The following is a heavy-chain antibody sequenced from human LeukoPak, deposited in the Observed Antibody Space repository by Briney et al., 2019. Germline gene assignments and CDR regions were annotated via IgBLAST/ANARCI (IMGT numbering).Heavy chain of an antibody. CDR2: ISSSSTNI. D-gene: IGHD4-17*01. CDR1: GFTFSSYT. V-gene: IGHV3-48*01. J-gene: IGHJ4*02. CDR3: ARVGDDYGDYPIDY. Sequence: GGSLRLSCAASGFTFSSYTMNWVRQAPGKGLEWVSYISSSSTNIYYAESVKGRFTISRDNARNSLYLQMNSLRAEDTAVYYCARVGDDYGDYPIDYWGQGTLVTVSS.